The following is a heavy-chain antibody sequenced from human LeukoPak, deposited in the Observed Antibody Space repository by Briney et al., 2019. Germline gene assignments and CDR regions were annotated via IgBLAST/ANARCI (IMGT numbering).Heavy chain of an antibody. Sequence: ASVKVSCKASGYTFTSYDINWVRQATGQGLEWMGWMNPNSGNTGYAQKFQGRVTMTRNTSISTAYMELSSLRSEDTAVYHCARASIGRIFGVVIPNRRLDYWGQGTLVTVSS. CDR2: MNPNSGNT. V-gene: IGHV1-8*01. CDR1: GYTFTSYD. CDR3: ARASIGRIFGVVIPNRRLDY. D-gene: IGHD3-3*01. J-gene: IGHJ4*02.